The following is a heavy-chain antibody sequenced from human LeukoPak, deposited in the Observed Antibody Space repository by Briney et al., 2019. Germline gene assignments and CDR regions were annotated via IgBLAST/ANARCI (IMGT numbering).Heavy chain of an antibody. Sequence: PSETLSLTCTVSGGSISSYYWSWLRQPPGKGLEWIGYIYYSGSTNYNPSLKSRVTISVDTSKNQFSLKLSSVTAADTAVYYCARDALEGDWFDPWGQGTLVTVSS. CDR1: GGSISSYY. CDR3: ARDALEGDWFDP. CDR2: IYYSGST. D-gene: IGHD3-16*01. V-gene: IGHV4-59*01. J-gene: IGHJ5*02.